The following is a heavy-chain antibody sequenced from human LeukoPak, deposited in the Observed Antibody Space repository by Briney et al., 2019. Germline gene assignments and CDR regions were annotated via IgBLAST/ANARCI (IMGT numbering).Heavy chain of an antibody. CDR3: AKGYRKGRWLPLDY. D-gene: IGHD5-24*01. Sequence: GRSLRLSCAASGFTFDDYAMHWVQQAPGKGLEWVSGISWNSGSIGYADSVKGRFTISRDNAKNSLYLQMNSLRAEDTALYYCAKGYRKGRWLPLDYWGQGTLVTVSS. CDR1: GFTFDDYA. J-gene: IGHJ4*02. V-gene: IGHV3-9*01. CDR2: ISWNSGSI.